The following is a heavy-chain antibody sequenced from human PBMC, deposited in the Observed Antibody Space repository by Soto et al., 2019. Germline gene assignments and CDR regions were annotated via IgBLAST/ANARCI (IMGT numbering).Heavy chain of an antibody. D-gene: IGHD2-2*01. Sequence: ASVKVSCKASGYTFTGYYMHWVRQAPGQGLEWMGWINPNSGGTNYAQKFQGWVTMTRDTSISTAYMELSRLRSDDTAVYYCATQLHPESGYYYLDVLGKGTTVTGSS. CDR1: GYTFTGYY. CDR2: INPNSGGT. V-gene: IGHV1-2*04. CDR3: ATQLHPESGYYYLDV. J-gene: IGHJ6*03.